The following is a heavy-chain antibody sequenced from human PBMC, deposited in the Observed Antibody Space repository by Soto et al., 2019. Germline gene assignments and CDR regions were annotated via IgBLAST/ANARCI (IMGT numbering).Heavy chain of an antibody. Sequence: QVQLQESGPGLVKASQTLSLTCSVSGGSITNDDYYWTWIRQPPGKGLEWIGHIYYNGNTYYNPSLKNRLTLSIDTSQNPFSLHLTSVIAADSASYFCASATTVTSSFFYYGLDVWGQGTTVNVSS. V-gene: IGHV4-30-4*08. D-gene: IGHD4-17*01. CDR3: ASATTVTSSFFYYGLDV. J-gene: IGHJ6*02. CDR2: IYYNGNT. CDR1: GGSITNDDYY.